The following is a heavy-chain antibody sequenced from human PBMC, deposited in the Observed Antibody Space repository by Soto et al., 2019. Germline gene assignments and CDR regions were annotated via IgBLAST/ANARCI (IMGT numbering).Heavy chain of an antibody. Sequence: QVQLVQSGAEVKKPGASVKVSCQTSGYTFTSYYIHWVRQAPGQGLAWMGIINPSGGYTKYSKKFQDRVTMTRDAATNIVYMELSSLTSEDTAVYFCARSRSMGDWSASVTTYASGMDVWGHGTTVTVSS. J-gene: IGHJ6*02. CDR1: GYTFTSYY. CDR2: INPSGGYT. D-gene: IGHD3-3*01. V-gene: IGHV1-46*01. CDR3: ARSRSMGDWSASVTTYASGMDV.